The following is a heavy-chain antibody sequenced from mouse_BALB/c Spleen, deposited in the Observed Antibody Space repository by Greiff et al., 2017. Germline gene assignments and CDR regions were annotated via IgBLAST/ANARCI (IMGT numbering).Heavy chain of an antibody. CDR1: GFTFSDYY. CDR3: ARHKGIYDGSAMDY. CDR2: ISSGGSYT. D-gene: IGHD2-3*01. Sequence: EVQRVESGGGLVKPGGSLKLSCAASGFTFSDYYMYWVRQTPDKRLEWVATISSGGSYTYYPDSVKGRFTISRDNAKNTLYLQMSSLKSEDTAMYYCARHKGIYDGSAMDYWGQGTSVTVSS. J-gene: IGHJ4*01. V-gene: IGHV5-6*01.